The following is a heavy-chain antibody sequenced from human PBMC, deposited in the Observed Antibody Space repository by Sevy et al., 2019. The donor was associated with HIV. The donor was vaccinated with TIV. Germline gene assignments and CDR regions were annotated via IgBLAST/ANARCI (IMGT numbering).Heavy chain of an antibody. CDR2: VYHTGST. CDR3: ARAPPVRSGDDSLNWFDP. V-gene: IGHV4-59*01. Sequence: SETLSLTCTVSGGSISVYYWSWIRHPPGKELEYIGYVYHTGSTNYNPSLKSRVTISVDTSNNQFSLKLTSVTAADTAVYYCARAPPVRSGDDSLNWFDPWGQGTLVTVSS. CDR1: GGSISVYY. J-gene: IGHJ5*02. D-gene: IGHD5-12*01.